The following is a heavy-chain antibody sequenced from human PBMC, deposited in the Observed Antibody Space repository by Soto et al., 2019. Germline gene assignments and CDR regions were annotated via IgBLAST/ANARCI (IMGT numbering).Heavy chain of an antibody. D-gene: IGHD2-8*01. Sequence: SVKVSCKASGGTFSSYAISWVRQAPGQGLEWMGGIIPIFGTANYAQKFQGRVTITADESTSTAYMELSSLRSEDTAVYYCATACNGVCYIPFDPWGQGTLVTVSS. V-gene: IGHV1-69*13. CDR3: ATACNGVCYIPFDP. CDR2: IIPIFGTA. J-gene: IGHJ5*02. CDR1: GGTFSSYA.